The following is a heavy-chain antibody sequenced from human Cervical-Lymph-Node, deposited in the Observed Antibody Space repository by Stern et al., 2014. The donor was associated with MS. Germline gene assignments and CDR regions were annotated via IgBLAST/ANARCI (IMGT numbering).Heavy chain of an antibody. CDR2: IYTSGST. V-gene: IGHV4-61*02. CDR1: GGSISSGSYY. J-gene: IGHJ6*02. Sequence: VQLEESGPGLVKPSQTLSLTCTVSGGSISSGSYYWSWIRQPAGKGLEWIGRIYTSGSTNYNPSLKSRVTISVDTTKNQFSRRLAFVPAADTAVYYCARDCRLRYFDNYGMDVWGQGTTVTVSS. CDR3: ARDCRLRYFDNYGMDV. D-gene: IGHD3-9*01.